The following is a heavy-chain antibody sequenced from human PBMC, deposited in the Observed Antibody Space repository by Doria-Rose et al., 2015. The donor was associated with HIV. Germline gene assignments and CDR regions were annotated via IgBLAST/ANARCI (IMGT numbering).Heavy chain of an antibody. CDR2: NIYTGST. CDR3: ARVLSGTYDY. J-gene: IGHJ4*02. D-gene: IGHD1-26*01. CDR1: GGSISHYY. V-gene: IGHV4-59*01. Sequence: QVQLQQWGTGLVKPSETLSLTCSVSGGSISHYYSSWIRQRPGQGLEYIGDNIYTGSTNYKPSLKSRVSISIDTSKNKFSLRLSSVTAADTAVYYCARVLSGTYDYWGQGTLVTVSS.